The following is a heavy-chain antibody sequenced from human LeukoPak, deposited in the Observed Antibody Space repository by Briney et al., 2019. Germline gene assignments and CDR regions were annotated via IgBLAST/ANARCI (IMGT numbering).Heavy chain of an antibody. J-gene: IGHJ4*02. CDR2: IYYSGST. Sequence: SETLSLTCTVSGGSISSYYWGWIRQPPGKGLEWIGSIYYSGSTYYNPSLKSRVTISVDTSKNQFSLKLSSVTAADTAVYYCARDWVVVVVAATPRGYWGQGTLVTVSS. V-gene: IGHV4-39*07. D-gene: IGHD2-15*01. CDR1: GGSISSYY. CDR3: ARDWVVVVVAATPRGY.